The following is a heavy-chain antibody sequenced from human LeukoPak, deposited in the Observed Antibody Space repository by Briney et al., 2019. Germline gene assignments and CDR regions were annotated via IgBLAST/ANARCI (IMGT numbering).Heavy chain of an antibody. CDR2: ISSKAYGETT. J-gene: IGHJ4*02. V-gene: IGHV3-49*03. CDR3: ARDFSSNWYGTTDY. D-gene: IGHD6-13*01. Sequence: GGSLRLSCRASGFTFGDYAMSWFSQAPGKGLEWVGFISSKAYGETTEYAASVSGRFTVSRDDSKSIAYLQMNSLKTDDTAVYYCARDFSSNWYGTTDYWGQGTLVTVSS. CDR1: GFTFGDYA.